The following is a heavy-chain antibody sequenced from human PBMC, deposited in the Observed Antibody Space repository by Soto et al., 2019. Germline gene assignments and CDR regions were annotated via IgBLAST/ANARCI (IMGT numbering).Heavy chain of an antibody. Sequence: VQLQESGPGLVKPSGTLSLTCTVSGGSVSSGNYYWIWIRQPPGKGLEWIGFIYYTGSTSYHPSPKSRVTISMDSPKNQYPLKLTSVTAADTAVYYCARDLYCSGGSCSFDPWGQGTLVTVSS. CDR2: IYYTGST. CDR3: ARDLYCSGGSCSFDP. D-gene: IGHD2-15*01. V-gene: IGHV4-61*01. CDR1: GGSVSSGNYY. J-gene: IGHJ5*02.